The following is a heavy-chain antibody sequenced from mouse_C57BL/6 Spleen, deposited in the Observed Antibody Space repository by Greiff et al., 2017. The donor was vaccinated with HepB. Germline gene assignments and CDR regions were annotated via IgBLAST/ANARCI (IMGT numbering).Heavy chain of an antibody. CDR3: ARPGVDAMDY. CDR1: GFTFSDYG. J-gene: IGHJ4*01. D-gene: IGHD1-1*01. Sequence: EVKLMESGGGLVKPGGSLKLSCAASGFTFSDYGMHWVRQAPEKGLEWVAYISSGSSTIYYADTVKGRFTISRDNAKNTLFLQMTSLRSEDTAMYYCARPGVDAMDYWGQGTSVTVSS. V-gene: IGHV5-17*01. CDR2: ISSGSSTI.